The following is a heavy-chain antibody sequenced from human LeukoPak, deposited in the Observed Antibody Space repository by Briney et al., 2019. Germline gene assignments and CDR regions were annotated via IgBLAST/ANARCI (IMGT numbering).Heavy chain of an antibody. CDR3: ARDGGPLIVVVPAAIYGMDV. CDR1: GGSISSYY. Sequence: SETLSLTCTVSGGSISSYYWSWIRQPAGKGLEWIGRIYTSGSTNYNPSLKSRVTMSVDTSKNQFSLKLSSVTAADTAVYYCARDGGPLIVVVPAAIYGMDVWGQGTTATVSS. CDR2: IYTSGST. J-gene: IGHJ6*02. V-gene: IGHV4-4*07. D-gene: IGHD2-2*01.